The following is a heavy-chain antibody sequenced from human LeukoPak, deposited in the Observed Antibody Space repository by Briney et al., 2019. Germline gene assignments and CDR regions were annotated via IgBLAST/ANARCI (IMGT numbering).Heavy chain of an antibody. J-gene: IGHJ4*02. Sequence: TGGSLRLSCAASGFTFSSYAMSWVRQAPGKGLEWVSAISGSGGSTYYADSAKGRFTISRDNARNLLYLQMNSLRAEDTAVYYCAREGFSISWFSLDCWGQGTLVTVSS. D-gene: IGHD6-13*01. CDR1: GFTFSSYA. CDR3: AREGFSISWFSLDC. CDR2: ISGSGGST. V-gene: IGHV3-23*01.